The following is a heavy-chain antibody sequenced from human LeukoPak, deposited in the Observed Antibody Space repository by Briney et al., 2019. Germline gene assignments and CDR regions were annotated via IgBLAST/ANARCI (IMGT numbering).Heavy chain of an antibody. CDR3: AKDMTPYSSSCIH. CDR1: GFTFDDYA. CDR2: ISWNSGSI. Sequence: GGSLRLSCAASGFTFDDYAMHWVRQAPGKGLEWVSGISWNSGSIGYADSVKGRFTISRDNAKNSLYPQMNSLRAEDTALYYCAKDMTPYSSSCIHWGQGTLVTVSS. V-gene: IGHV3-9*01. D-gene: IGHD6-13*01. J-gene: IGHJ4*02.